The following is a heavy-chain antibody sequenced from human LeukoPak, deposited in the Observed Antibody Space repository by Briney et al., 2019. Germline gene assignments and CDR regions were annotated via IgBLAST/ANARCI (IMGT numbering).Heavy chain of an antibody. CDR1: GFTFSSYE. CDR2: ISSSGSTI. Sequence: GGSLRLSCAASGFTFSSYEMNWVRQAPGKGREWVSYISSSGSTIYYADSVKGRFTISRDNAKNSLYLQMNSLRAEDTAVYYCAREWKVGATTWGFDYWGQGTLVTVSS. V-gene: IGHV3-48*03. D-gene: IGHD1-26*01. CDR3: AREWKVGATTWGFDY. J-gene: IGHJ4*02.